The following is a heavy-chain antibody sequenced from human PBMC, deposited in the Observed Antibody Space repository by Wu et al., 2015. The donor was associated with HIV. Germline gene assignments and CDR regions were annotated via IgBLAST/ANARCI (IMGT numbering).Heavy chain of an antibody. CDR2: ISAYNGNT. Sequence: QVQLVQSGGEMKKPGASVKVSCKASGYSLITFGMSWVRQAPGQGLEWMGWISAYNGNTNYAEKFHGRVSMTTDTSSSTAYLELRNLRSDDTAVYYCARVGYKYGEYYSDFWGQGTLVTVSS. V-gene: IGHV1-18*04. D-gene: IGHD5-18*01. CDR3: ARVGYKYGEYYSDF. J-gene: IGHJ4*02. CDR1: GYSLITFG.